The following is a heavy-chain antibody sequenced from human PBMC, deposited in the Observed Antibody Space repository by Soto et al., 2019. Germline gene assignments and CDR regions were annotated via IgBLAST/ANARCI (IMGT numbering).Heavy chain of an antibody. CDR3: ARERRSAAGTVEY. J-gene: IGHJ4*02. D-gene: IGHD6-13*01. Sequence: QVQLQESGPGLVKPSETLSLTCTVSGASISNYYWSWIRQPAGKGLEWIGRIYASGNTNYNPSLKSRVTMSVDTSKNKSSLNLNSVTAADTAVYYCARERRSAAGTVEYWGQGTLVTVSS. V-gene: IGHV4-4*07. CDR1: GASISNYY. CDR2: IYASGNT.